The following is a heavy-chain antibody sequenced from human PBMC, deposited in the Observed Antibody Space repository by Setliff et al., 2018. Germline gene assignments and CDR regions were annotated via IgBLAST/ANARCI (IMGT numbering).Heavy chain of an antibody. CDR1: GASFSDTY. J-gene: IGHJ4*02. CDR2: INYLGNT. V-gene: IGHV4-34*01. D-gene: IGHD3-16*01. CDR3: ARDGGEY. Sequence: SETLSLTCAVYGASFSDTYWSWIRQPPGKGLEWIGDINYLGNTNYNPSLKTRVTISVDTSKNQFSLKLSSVTAADTAVYYCARDGGEYWGQGTLVTVSS.